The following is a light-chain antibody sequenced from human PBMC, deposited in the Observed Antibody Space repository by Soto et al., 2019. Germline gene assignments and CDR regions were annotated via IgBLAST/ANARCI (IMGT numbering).Light chain of an antibody. CDR2: DDN. J-gene: IGLJ1*01. V-gene: IGLV1-51*01. CDR1: RSNIGGNS. Sequence: QSVLPQPPPVSAAPGQKGTISRPGSRSNIGGNSVSWYQQLPGTAPKLLIYDDNKRPSGIPDRFSGSKSGTSATLGITGFQTGDEADYYCGSWDSSLSAYVFGTGTKVTVL. CDR3: GSWDSSLSAYV.